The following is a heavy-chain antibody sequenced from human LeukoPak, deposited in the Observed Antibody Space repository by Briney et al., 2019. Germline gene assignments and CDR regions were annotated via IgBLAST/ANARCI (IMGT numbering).Heavy chain of an antibody. V-gene: IGHV4-34*01. CDR3: ARNHGSGRGEWFDP. D-gene: IGHD3-10*01. CDR1: GGSFSGYY. CDR2: VNHSGST. Sequence: SETLSLTCAVYGGSFSGYYWSWIRQPPGKGLEWIGEVNHSGSTNYNPSLKSRVTISVDTSKNQFSLKMSSVTAADTAVYYCARNHGSGRGEWFDPWGQGTLVTVSS. J-gene: IGHJ5*02.